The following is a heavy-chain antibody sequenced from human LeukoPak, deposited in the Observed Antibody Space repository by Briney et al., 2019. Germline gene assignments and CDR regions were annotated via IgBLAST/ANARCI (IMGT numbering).Heavy chain of an antibody. J-gene: IGHJ4*02. CDR2: IYHSGRT. CDR1: GYSISSGYY. CDR3: TGKYYYDSSGYYYADY. V-gene: IGHV4-38-2*02. Sequence: SSETLSLTCTVSGYSISSGYYWGWIRQSPGKGLEWIGSIYHSGRTYYNPSLKSRLTISLDTSKNQFSLKLSSVTAADTAAYYCTGKYYYDSSGYYYADYWGQGTLVTVSS. D-gene: IGHD3-22*01.